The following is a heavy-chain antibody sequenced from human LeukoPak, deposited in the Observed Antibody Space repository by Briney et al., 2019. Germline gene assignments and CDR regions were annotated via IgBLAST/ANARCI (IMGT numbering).Heavy chain of an antibody. CDR3: ARGRWLQYET. CDR1: GESFSGDY. Sequence: SETLPLTCGVYGESFSGDYCSWIRQPPGKGLEWIGEINQSGSTNYIPSLKSRVTISVDTSKNQFSLKLISVTAADTAVYYCARGRWLQYETWGQGTLVTVSS. D-gene: IGHD5-24*01. J-gene: IGHJ5*02. V-gene: IGHV4-34*01. CDR2: INQSGST.